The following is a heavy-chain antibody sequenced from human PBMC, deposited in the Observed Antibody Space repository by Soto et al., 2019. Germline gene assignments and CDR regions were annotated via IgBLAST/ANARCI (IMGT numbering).Heavy chain of an antibody. V-gene: IGHV4-38-2*02. CDR3: AREGRWSGSYRDYFDY. CDR2: VHHGGST. CDR1: GYSINTGYY. D-gene: IGHD3-3*01. J-gene: IGHJ4*02. Sequence: SETLSLTCDVSGYSINTGYYWGWIRQPPGKGLEWIASVHHGGSTYYNPSLKSRVTMSLDASKNQFSLRLRSVTAADTAVYFCAREGRWSGSYRDYFDYWGPGILVTVSS.